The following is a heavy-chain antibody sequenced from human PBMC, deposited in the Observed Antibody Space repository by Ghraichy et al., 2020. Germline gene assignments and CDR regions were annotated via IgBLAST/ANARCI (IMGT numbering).Heavy chain of an antibody. Sequence: GGSLRLSCAASGFTFSSYAMSWVRQAPGKGLEWVSAISGSGGSTYYADSVKGRFTISRDNSKNTLYLQMNSLRAEDTAVYYCAKDQRSWNLPNWFDPWGQGTLVTVSS. D-gene: IGHD1-7*01. CDR3: AKDQRSWNLPNWFDP. CDR2: ISGSGGST. V-gene: IGHV3-23*01. J-gene: IGHJ5*02. CDR1: GFTFSSYA.